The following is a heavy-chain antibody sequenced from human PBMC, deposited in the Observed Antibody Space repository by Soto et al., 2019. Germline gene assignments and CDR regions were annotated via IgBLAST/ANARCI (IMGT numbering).Heavy chain of an antibody. CDR2: ISDSGDRT. V-gene: IGHV3-23*01. D-gene: IGHD5-12*01. Sequence: GGSLRLSCASSGFTLSMSAVNWVRQAPGKGLEWVSYISDSGDRTYYADSVKGRFTISRDRSKNTVSLQMDSLRAEDTAVYYCAKGGPTFRNWVGTWGQGALVTVSS. CDR3: AKGGPTFRNWVGT. CDR1: GFTLSMSA. J-gene: IGHJ5*02.